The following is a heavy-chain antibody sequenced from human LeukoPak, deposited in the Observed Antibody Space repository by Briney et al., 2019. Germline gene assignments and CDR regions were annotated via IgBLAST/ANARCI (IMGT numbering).Heavy chain of an antibody. CDR1: GYTFTSYD. Sequence: ASVKVSCKASGYTFTSYDINWVRQATGQGLEWMGWMNPNSGNTGYAQKFQGRVTMTRNNSISTAYMELSSLRSEDTAVYYCARAGTVDGDVDYWGQGTLVTVSS. J-gene: IGHJ4*02. CDR2: MNPNSGNT. CDR3: ARAGTVDGDVDY. V-gene: IGHV1-8*01. D-gene: IGHD4-17*01.